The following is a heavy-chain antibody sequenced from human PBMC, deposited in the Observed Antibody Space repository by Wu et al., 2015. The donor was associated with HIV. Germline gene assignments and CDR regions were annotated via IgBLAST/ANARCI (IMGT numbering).Heavy chain of an antibody. Sequence: QVQLVQSGAEVKKPGASVKVSCKASGYTFTTYDINWVRQATGQGLEWMGWINPNSGGTNYAQKFQGRVTMTRDTSISTAYMELSRLRSDDTAVYYCARDMGHEGRQWLVQPGAFDIWGQGTMSPSLQ. V-gene: IGHV1-2*02. CDR1: GYTFTTYD. CDR2: INPNSGGT. D-gene: IGHD6-19*01. CDR3: ARDMGHEGRQWLVQPGAFDI. J-gene: IGHJ3*02.